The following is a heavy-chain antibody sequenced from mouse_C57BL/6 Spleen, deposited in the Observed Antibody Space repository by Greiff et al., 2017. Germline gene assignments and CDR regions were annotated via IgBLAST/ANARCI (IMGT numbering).Heavy chain of an antibody. Sequence: VQLKESGPGLVKPSQSLSLTCSVTGYSITSGYYWNWIRQFPGNKLEWRGYISYDGSNNYNPSLKNRISITRDTSKYPFFLKLNSVTTEDTATDYCARDGRWLPFDDWGQGTTLTVSS. D-gene: IGHD2-3*01. V-gene: IGHV3-6*01. CDR3: ARDGRWLPFDD. CDR1: GYSITSGYY. J-gene: IGHJ2*01. CDR2: ISYDGSN.